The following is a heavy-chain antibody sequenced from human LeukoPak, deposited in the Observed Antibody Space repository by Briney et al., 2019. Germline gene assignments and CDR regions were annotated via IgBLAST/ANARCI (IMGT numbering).Heavy chain of an antibody. CDR1: GFTFTTSV. J-gene: IGHJ4*02. Sequence: GASLRLSCAASGFTFTTSVMTWVRQAPGKGLEWVSAISESDGSTFYAESVKGRFTVSRDNSQNTLYLEMNSLTAEDTAVYFCAKRSPAYYFDYWGQGILVTVSS. CDR2: ISESDGST. V-gene: IGHV3-23*01. D-gene: IGHD1-26*01. CDR3: AKRSPAYYFDY.